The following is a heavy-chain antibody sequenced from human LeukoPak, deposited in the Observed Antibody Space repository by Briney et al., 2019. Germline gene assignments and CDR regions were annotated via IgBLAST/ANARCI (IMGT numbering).Heavy chain of an antibody. Sequence: ASVKVSCKASGYTFTSYDINWVRQATGQGLERMGWMNPNSGNTGYAQKFQGRVTMTSNTSISTAYMELSSLRSEDTAVYYCARVYSSGYDDYWGQGTLVTVSS. V-gene: IGHV1-8*01. CDR3: ARVYSSGYDDY. D-gene: IGHD3-22*01. CDR1: GYTFTSYD. J-gene: IGHJ4*02. CDR2: MNPNSGNT.